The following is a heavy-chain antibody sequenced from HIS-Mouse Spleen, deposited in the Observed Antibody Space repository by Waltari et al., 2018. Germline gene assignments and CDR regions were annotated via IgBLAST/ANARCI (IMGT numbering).Heavy chain of an antibody. CDR3: ARGLGGYGGNSDY. CDR2: IYYSGST. J-gene: IGHJ4*02. D-gene: IGHD4-17*01. V-gene: IGHV4-39*07. Sequence: QLQLQESGPGLVKPSETLSLTCTVSGGSISSSSYYWGWIRQPPGKGLEWIGSIYYSGSTYYNPSLKSRVTISVDTSKNQFSLKLSSVTAADTAVYYCARGLGGYGGNSDYWGQGTLVTVSS. CDR1: GGSISSSSYY.